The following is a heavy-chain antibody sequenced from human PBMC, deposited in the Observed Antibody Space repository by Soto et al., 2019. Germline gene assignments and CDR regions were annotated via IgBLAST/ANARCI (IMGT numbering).Heavy chain of an antibody. CDR2: IIPKFGTT. CDR1: GGTFSPYP. J-gene: IGHJ5*02. Sequence: QVQLVQSGAEVQKPGSSVKVSCKVSGGTFSPYPLNWVRQAPGQGLEFLGGIIPKFGTTNYAQKFRGTVTMPADESTSTADRERNNLKSEDTAVYYCARGASNSTGGYIGCDPWGQGTLVTGSS. D-gene: IGHD6-19*01. V-gene: IGHV1-69*01. CDR3: ARGASNSTGGYIGCDP.